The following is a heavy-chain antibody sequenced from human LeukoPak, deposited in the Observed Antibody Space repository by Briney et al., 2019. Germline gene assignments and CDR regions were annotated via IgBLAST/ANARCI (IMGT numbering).Heavy chain of an antibody. CDR1: GFTFSSYS. D-gene: IGHD6-13*01. CDR2: ISSSSSYI. J-gene: IGHJ4*02. Sequence: GGSLRLSCAASGFTFSSYSMNWVRKAPGKGLEWVSSISSSSSYIYYADSVKGRFTISRDNTKNSLYLQMNSLRAEDTAVYLCAREFIGSWYWDSWGQGTLVTVSS. CDR3: AREFIGSWYWDS. V-gene: IGHV3-21*01.